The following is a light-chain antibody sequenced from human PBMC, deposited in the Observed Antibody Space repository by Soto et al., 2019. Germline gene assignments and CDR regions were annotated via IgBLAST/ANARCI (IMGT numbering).Light chain of an antibody. CDR3: SSYAGINNLV. Sequence: QSVLTQPPSASGSPGQSVTISCTGTSSDIGGYNFVSWYQQHPGKAPKLMIYDVSKRPSGVPDRFSGSKSGNTASLTVSGLQAEDEADYYCSSYAGINNLVFGGGTKRPS. J-gene: IGLJ2*01. CDR2: DVS. CDR1: SSDIGGYNF. V-gene: IGLV2-8*01.